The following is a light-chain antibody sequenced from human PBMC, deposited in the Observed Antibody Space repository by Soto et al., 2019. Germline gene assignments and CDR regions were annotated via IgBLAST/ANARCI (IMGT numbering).Light chain of an antibody. CDR2: LGD. V-gene: IGLV1-47*02. J-gene: IGLJ2*01. CDR3: TSYTSSGTRL. Sequence: QSVLTQPPSASSTPGQTVTISCSGSTSNIGTFYVYWYQHLPGTAPKLLIYLGDQRASGVSNRFSGSKSGNTASLTISGLQAEDEADYYCTSYTSSGTRLFGGGTKLTVL. CDR1: TSNIGTFY.